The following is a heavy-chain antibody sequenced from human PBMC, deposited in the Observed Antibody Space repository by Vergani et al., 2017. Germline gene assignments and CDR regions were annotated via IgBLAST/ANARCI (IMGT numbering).Heavy chain of an antibody. J-gene: IGHJ4*02. D-gene: IGHD3-22*01. CDR2: INPSGGST. Sequence: QVQLVQSGAEVKKPGASVKVSCKASGYTFTSHYMHWVRQAPGQGLEWMGIINPSGGSTSYAQKFQGRVTMTRDTSTSTVYMELSSLRSEDTAVYYCARPQRPAYDSSGYYFDYWGQGTLVTVSS. CDR1: GYTFTSHY. CDR3: ARPQRPAYDSSGYYFDY. V-gene: IGHV1-46*03.